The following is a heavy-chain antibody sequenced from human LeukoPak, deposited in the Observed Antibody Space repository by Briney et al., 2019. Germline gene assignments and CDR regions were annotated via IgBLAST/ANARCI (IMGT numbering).Heavy chain of an antibody. CDR2: IYYSGST. Sequence: PSETLSLTCTVSGGSISSSSYYWGWIRQPPGKGLEWIGSIYYSGSTYYNPSLKSRVTISVDTSKNQFSLKLSSVTAADTAVYYCAERDSSGRGGGFDYWGQGTLVTVSS. CDR1: GGSISSSSYY. V-gene: IGHV4-39*07. J-gene: IGHJ4*02. D-gene: IGHD3-22*01. CDR3: AERDSSGRGGGFDY.